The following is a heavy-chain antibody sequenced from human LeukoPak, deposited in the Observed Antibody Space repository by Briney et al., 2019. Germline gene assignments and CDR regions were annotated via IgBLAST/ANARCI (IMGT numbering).Heavy chain of an antibody. V-gene: IGHV3-30-3*01. D-gene: IGHD6-6*01. CDR1: GFTFSSYA. CDR2: ISYDGSNK. CDR3: ARDGGQLVPTRYYFDY. J-gene: IGHJ4*02. Sequence: PGGSLRLSCAASGFTFSSYAMHWVRQAPGKGLEWVAVISYDGSNKYYADSVKGRFTISRDNSKNTLYLQMNSLRAEDTAVYYCARDGGQLVPTRYYFDYWGQGTLVTVSS.